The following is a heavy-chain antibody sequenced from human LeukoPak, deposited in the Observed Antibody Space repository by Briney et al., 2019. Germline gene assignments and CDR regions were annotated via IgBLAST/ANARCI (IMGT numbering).Heavy chain of an antibody. J-gene: IGHJ4*02. CDR1: GFTFSSYW. D-gene: IGHD3-3*01. V-gene: IGHV3-74*01. CDR2: LNSDGSST. Sequence: PGGSLRLSCAVSGFTFSSYWMHWVRQAPGKGLVWVSRLNSDGSSTYYADSVKGRFTISRDNSKNTLYLQMNSLRAEDTAIYYCARDERLLSFLKWGQGTLVTVSS. CDR3: ARDERLLSFLK.